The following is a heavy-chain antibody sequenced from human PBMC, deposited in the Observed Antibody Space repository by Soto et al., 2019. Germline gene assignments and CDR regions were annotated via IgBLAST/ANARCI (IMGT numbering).Heavy chain of an antibody. V-gene: IGHV1-18*04. CDR1: GYTFTSYG. J-gene: IGHJ3*02. CDR3: ARDRPLLWFGELLFDI. CDR2: ISAYNGNT. Sequence: GASVEVSCKASGYTFTSYGISWVRQAPGQGLEWMGWISAYNGNTNYAQKLQGRVTMTTDTSTSTAYMELRSLRSDDTAVYYCARDRPLLWFGELLFDIWGQGTMVTVSS. D-gene: IGHD3-10*01.